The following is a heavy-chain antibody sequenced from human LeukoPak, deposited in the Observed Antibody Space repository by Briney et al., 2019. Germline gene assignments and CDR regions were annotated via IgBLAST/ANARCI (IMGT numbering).Heavy chain of an antibody. V-gene: IGHV3-23*01. D-gene: IGHD5-18*01. CDR2: ISDSGRAT. CDR3: ARHDSFIPY. CDR1: GLIFSDYA. J-gene: IGHJ4*02. Sequence: GGSLRLPCASSGLIFSDYAMSWVRQAPGKGLEWVSGISDSGRATYYADSVKGRYTISRDNSKNTVSLQMNSLTAEDTAVYFCARHDSFIPYWGQGTPVTVSP.